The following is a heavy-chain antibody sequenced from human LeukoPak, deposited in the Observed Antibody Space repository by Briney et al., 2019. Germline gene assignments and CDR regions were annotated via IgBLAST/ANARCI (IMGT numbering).Heavy chain of an antibody. CDR3: ARRLWFGELLSWFDP. J-gene: IGHJ5*02. Sequence: SETLSLTCAVYGGSLSGYYWSWIRQPPGKGLEWIGEINHSGSTNYNPSLKSRVTISVDTSKNQFSLKLSSVTAADTAVYYCARRLWFGELLSWFDPWGQGTLVTVSS. D-gene: IGHD3-10*01. V-gene: IGHV4-34*01. CDR1: GGSLSGYY. CDR2: INHSGST.